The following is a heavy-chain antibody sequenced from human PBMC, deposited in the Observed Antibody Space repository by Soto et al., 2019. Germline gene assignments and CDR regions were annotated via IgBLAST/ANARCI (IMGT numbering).Heavy chain of an antibody. Sequence: SLRLSCAASGFTFSRYDMHLVRQATGKGLEWVSAMGTAGDTYYPGSVKGRFTITRENAKNSLYLQMNSLRAVDTAVYYCARARDHYYYYGMDVWGQGTTVTVSS. J-gene: IGHJ6*02. V-gene: IGHV3-13*01. CDR1: GFTFSRYD. CDR3: ARARDHYYYYGMDV. CDR2: MGTAGDT.